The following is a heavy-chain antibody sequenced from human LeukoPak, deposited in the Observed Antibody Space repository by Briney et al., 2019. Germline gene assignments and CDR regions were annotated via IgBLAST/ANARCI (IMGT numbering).Heavy chain of an antibody. CDR3: VKDFGRIRGTPDS. CDR2: ISGSGNGFSI. Sequence: GGSLRLSCSASGFVFTIYTMYWVRQAPGKGPEYVSTISGSGNGFSIYYADSVKGRFTISRDDSKSVPYLQMNGLRSEDTAVYYCVKDFGRIRGTPDSWGQGTLVTVSS. V-gene: IGHV3-64D*06. D-gene: IGHD1-26*01. CDR1: GFVFTIYT. J-gene: IGHJ4*02.